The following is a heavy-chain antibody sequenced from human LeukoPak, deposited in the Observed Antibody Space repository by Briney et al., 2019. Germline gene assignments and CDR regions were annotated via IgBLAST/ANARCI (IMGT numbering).Heavy chain of an antibody. CDR1: GFTFSESW. Sequence: GGSLRLSCVVSGFTFSESWMSWVRQAPGKGLEWVANIIQDGSEKYYVDSVKGRFTISRDDAKNSLYLQMNSLRAEDTAVYYCARTRRVAVTATHPYYLDYWGQGTLVTVSS. CDR2: IIQDGSEK. D-gene: IGHD2-21*02. V-gene: IGHV3-7*01. CDR3: ARTRRVAVTATHPYYLDY. J-gene: IGHJ4*02.